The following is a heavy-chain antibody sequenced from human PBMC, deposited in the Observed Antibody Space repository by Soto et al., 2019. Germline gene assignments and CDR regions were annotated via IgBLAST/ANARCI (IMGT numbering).Heavy chain of an antibody. CDR3: ARDGTTGTANYHYAMDV. V-gene: IGHV3-64*02. J-gene: IGHJ6*02. D-gene: IGHD4-17*01. CDR2: ISSNGGST. Sequence: PGGSLRLSCAASGFTFSSYAMHWVRQAPGKGLEYVSAISSNGGSTYYADSVKGRFTISRDNSKNTLYLQMGSLRAEDMAVYYCARDGTTGTANYHYAMDVWGQGTTVTVSS. CDR1: GFTFSSYA.